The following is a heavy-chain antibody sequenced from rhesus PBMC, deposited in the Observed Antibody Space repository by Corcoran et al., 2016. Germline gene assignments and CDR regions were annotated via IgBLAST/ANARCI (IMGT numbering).Heavy chain of an antibody. J-gene: IGHJ4*01. V-gene: IGHV4-122*02. Sequence: QVQLQESGPGLVKPSETLSLTCAVSGGSISSGYYYWSWIRPPPGKGLEWIGYITYSGSTSYNPALKSRVTMSRDTSKNQFSLKLSSVTAADTAVYYCASLPFDRGVDYWGQGVLVTVSS. D-gene: IGHD3-40*01. CDR2: ITYSGST. CDR3: ASLPFDRGVDY. CDR1: GGSISSGYYY.